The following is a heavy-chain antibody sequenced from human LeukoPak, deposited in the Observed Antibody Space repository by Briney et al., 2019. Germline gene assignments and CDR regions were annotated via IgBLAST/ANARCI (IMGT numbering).Heavy chain of an antibody. CDR2: ISGSGGST. D-gene: IGHD6-19*01. V-gene: IGHV3-23*01. CDR3: AKTISGWYYFDY. J-gene: IGHJ4*02. Sequence: PGGSLRLSCAASGFTFSSYAMSWVRQAPGKGLEWVTAISGSGGSTYYADSVKGRFTISRDNSKNTLYLQMNSLRAEDTAVYYCAKTISGWYYFDYWGQGTLVTVSS. CDR1: GFTFSSYA.